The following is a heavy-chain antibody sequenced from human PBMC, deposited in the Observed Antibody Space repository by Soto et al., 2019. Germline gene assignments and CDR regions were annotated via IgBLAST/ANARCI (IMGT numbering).Heavy chain of an antibody. J-gene: IGHJ4*02. CDR1: GGSISSGGYY. V-gene: IGHV4-31*03. CDR2: IYYSGST. Sequence: QVQLQESGPGLVKPSQTLSLTCTVSGGSISSGGYYWSWIRQHPGKGLEWIGYIYYSGSTYYNPSLKSRVTIAIDTYKNQFTLKLSSVTDTDTAVYDCARESKNYGDSFDYWGQGTLVTVSS. D-gene: IGHD4-17*01. CDR3: ARESKNYGDSFDY.